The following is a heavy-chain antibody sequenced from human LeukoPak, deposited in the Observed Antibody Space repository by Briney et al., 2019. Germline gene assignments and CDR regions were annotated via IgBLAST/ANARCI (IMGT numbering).Heavy chain of an antibody. Sequence: GGSLRLSCAGSGFTFSRYWISWVRQSPGKGLEWVANINEDGSEKYYVDSVKGRFTLSRDNAKNSLYLQMSSLRVEDTAVYFCARVGTAVEDQSLDYWGQGTLVTVSS. J-gene: IGHJ4*02. CDR2: INEDGSEK. CDR1: GFTFSRYW. D-gene: IGHD5-24*01. V-gene: IGHV3-7*01. CDR3: ARVGTAVEDQSLDY.